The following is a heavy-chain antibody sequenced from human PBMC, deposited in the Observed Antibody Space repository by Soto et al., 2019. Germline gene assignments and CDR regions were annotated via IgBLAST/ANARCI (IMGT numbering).Heavy chain of an antibody. CDR2: ITGNSDYI. J-gene: IGHJ4*02. Sequence: PGGSLRLSCTDSGFTFSTYNMNWVRQAPGKGLEWVASITGNSDYIYYAASVRGRFTISRDNAKNSLYLQMNSLRAEDTAVYYCASVPISRWYSWSFDYWGQGTLVTVSS. D-gene: IGHD6-13*01. CDR3: ASVPISRWYSWSFDY. V-gene: IGHV3-21*01. CDR1: GFTFSTYN.